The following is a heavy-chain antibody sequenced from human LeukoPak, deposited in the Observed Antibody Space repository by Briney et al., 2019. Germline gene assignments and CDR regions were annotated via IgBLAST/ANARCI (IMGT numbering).Heavy chain of an antibody. D-gene: IGHD3-10*01. J-gene: IGHJ6*01. CDR2: IYYSGST. V-gene: IGHV4-59*01. CDR1: GGSISSYY. Sequence: SETLSLTCTVSGGSISSYYWSWVRQPPGKGLEWIGYIYYSGSTNYNPSLKSRVTISVDTSKNQFSLKLSSVTAADTAVYYSARGYYYGSGSYGMDVGGKGTTVTISS. CDR3: ARGYYYGSGSYGMDV.